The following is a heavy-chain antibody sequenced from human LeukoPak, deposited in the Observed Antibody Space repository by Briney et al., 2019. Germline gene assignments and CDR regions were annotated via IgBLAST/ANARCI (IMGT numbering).Heavy chain of an antibody. CDR3: GSEATAIGGVIVRVAY. D-gene: IGHD3-16*02. CDR2: INPKTGDT. Sequence: GASVKVSCKTSGYSFIDSYMQWVRQAPGQGLEWMGWINPKTGDTKYAQTFQGRVTMTRDTSIRTTYMELSSPRSDDTAIYYCGSEATAIGGVIVRVAYWGQGTLVSVSS. J-gene: IGHJ4*02. CDR1: GYSFIDSY. V-gene: IGHV1-2*02.